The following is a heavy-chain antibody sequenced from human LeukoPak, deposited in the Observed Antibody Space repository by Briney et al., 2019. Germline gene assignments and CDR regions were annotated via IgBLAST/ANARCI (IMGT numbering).Heavy chain of an antibody. CDR3: ATDRHTSGWTPFQH. CDR1: GYTFNLKY. Sequence: GASVKVSCKTSGYTFNLKYIHWVRQAPGQGLEWMGWLNPDSGFTKNAQKFQGRVTLTRDTSIDTAYMELSSLRSDDTAVYYCATDRHTSGWTPFQHWGQGTLVTVS. V-gene: IGHV1-2*02. J-gene: IGHJ1*01. CDR2: LNPDSGFT. D-gene: IGHD6-19*01.